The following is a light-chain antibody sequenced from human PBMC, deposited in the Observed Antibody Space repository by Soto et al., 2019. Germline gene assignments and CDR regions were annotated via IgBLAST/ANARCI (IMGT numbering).Light chain of an antibody. CDR2: DAS. V-gene: IGKV1-33*01. J-gene: IGKJ1*01. CDR3: QQYHSLPRT. CDR1: QDISKY. Sequence: DIQMTQSPSSLSASVGARVTITCQASQDISKYLNWYQQKAGKAPKVLIYDASNMETGVPSRFTGRRSGTDFTFTISSLQPEDIATYYCQQYHSLPRTFGQGTKVEIK.